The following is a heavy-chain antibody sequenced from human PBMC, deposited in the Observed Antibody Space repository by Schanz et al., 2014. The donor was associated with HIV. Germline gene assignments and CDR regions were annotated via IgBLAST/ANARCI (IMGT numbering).Heavy chain of an antibody. Sequence: QVHLVQSGAEVRDPGASVKVSCRSSGYTFTRYGISWVRQAPGQGLEWMGWINGYNGHTIYAQSFQDKLTMTTDTYTNTAYMELRSLRSDDTAVYYCARDGSKTIDYGGQGTLVTV. CDR2: INGYNGHT. J-gene: IGHJ4*02. CDR1: GYTFTRYG. CDR3: ARDGSKTIDY. V-gene: IGHV1-18*01. D-gene: IGHD4-4*01.